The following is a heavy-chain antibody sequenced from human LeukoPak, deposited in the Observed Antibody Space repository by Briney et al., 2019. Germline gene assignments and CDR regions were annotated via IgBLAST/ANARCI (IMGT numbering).Heavy chain of an antibody. CDR2: ISYDGSNK. V-gene: IGHV3-30-3*01. J-gene: IGHJ3*02. Sequence: GGSLRLSCAASGFTFSSYAMHWVRQAPGKGLEWVAVISYDGSNKYYADSVKGRFTISRDNSKNTLYLQMNSLRAEDTAVYYCARNGGGNCGGDCGHAFDIWGQGTMVTVSS. CDR3: ARNGGGNCGGDCGHAFDI. CDR1: GFTFSSYA. D-gene: IGHD2-21*01.